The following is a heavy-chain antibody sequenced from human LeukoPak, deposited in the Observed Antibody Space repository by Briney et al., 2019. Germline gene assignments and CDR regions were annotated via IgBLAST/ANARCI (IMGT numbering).Heavy chain of an antibody. J-gene: IGHJ5*02. CDR2: IYYSGST. Sequence: SETLSLTCTVSGGSISSSPYYWGWIRQPPGKGLEWIGTIYYSGSTYYNPSLKSRVTISVDTSKNQFSLKLTSVTAADTAVYYCARPVPSRLGWFDPWGQGTLVTVSS. CDR3: ARPVPSRLGWFDP. CDR1: GGSISSSPYY. D-gene: IGHD1-1*01. V-gene: IGHV4-39*01.